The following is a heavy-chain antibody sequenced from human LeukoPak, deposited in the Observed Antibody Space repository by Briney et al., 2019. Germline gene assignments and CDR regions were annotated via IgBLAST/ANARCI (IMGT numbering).Heavy chain of an antibody. CDR2: INPSGGKI. J-gene: IGHJ4*02. CDR3: ARDSGPAWFGELLPFAH. D-gene: IGHD3-10*01. Sequence: ASVKVSCKTSGYTFTNYYMHWVRQAPGQGLEWMGIINPSGGKIEYAQKFQGRVTMTRDTSTNTIYMELSSLRSEDTAVCYCARDSGPAWFGELLPFAHWGQGTLVTVSS. V-gene: IGHV1-46*01. CDR1: GYTFTNYY.